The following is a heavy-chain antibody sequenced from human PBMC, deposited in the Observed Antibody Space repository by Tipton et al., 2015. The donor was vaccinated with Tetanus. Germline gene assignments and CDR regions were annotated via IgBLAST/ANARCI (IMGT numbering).Heavy chain of an antibody. CDR1: GGTFTNYA. D-gene: IGHD2-21*01. Sequence: QSGPEVKKPGSSVKVSCKASGGTFTNYALSWVRQAPGQGLEWVRGITPIFGTTNSAPKFQARVTFTADESTNTAYMELSSLRSEVTTVYYCAGAPDRISRAYDYWGQGTQITVSS. V-gene: IGHV1-69*01. CDR2: ITPIFGTT. CDR3: AGAPDRISRAYDY. J-gene: IGHJ4*02.